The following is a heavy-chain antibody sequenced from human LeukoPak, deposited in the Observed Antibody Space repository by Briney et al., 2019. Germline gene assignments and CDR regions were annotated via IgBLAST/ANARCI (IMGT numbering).Heavy chain of an antibody. D-gene: IGHD6-19*01. J-gene: IGHJ4*02. CDR2: ISAYKGNT. CDR3: ARVKRIQYSSGWYYFDY. Sequence: ASVKVSCKASGYTFSSFGISWVRQAPGQGLEWMGWISAYKGNTNYAQKFQGRVTMTRDTSTSTVYMELSSLRSEDTAVYYCARVKRIQYSSGWYYFDYWGQGTLVTVSS. CDR1: GYTFSSFG. V-gene: IGHV1-18*01.